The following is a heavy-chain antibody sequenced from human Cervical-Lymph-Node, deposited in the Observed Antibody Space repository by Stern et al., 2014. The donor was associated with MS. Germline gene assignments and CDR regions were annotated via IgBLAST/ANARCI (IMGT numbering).Heavy chain of an antibody. V-gene: IGHV5-51*01. J-gene: IGHJ5*02. CDR2: IYPGDSDT. D-gene: IGHD1-26*01. CDR1: GYSFSSYW. CDR3: ARHGSIGARQNWFDP. Sequence: VQLVQSGAEVKKPGESLRISCKGSGYSFSSYWIGWVRQTPGEGLEWMGIIYPGDSDTRYSPPFQGQVTLSPDTSIRTAHLQWSSRKASDPSIYYCARHGSIGARQNWFDPWGQGTLVTVSS.